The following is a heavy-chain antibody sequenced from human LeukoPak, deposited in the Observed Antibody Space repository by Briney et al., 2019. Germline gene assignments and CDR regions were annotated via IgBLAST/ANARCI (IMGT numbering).Heavy chain of an antibody. J-gene: IGHJ4*02. D-gene: IGHD3-16*01. CDR2: IIPIFGTA. CDR1: GGTFSSYA. CDR3: ARILREWTSDY. V-gene: IGHV1-69*05. Sequence: ASVTVSCKASGGTFSSYAISWVRQAPGQGLEWMGGIIPIFGTANYAQKFQGRVTITTDESTSTAYMELSSLRSEDTAVYYCARILREWTSDYWGQGTLVTVSS.